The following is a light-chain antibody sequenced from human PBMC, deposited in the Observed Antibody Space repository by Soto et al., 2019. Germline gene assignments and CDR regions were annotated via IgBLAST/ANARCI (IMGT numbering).Light chain of an antibody. CDR3: QQYISSPLMYT. V-gene: IGKV3-20*01. CDR2: GAS. CDR1: QSVSSS. J-gene: IGKJ2*01. Sequence: VLTQSPGTLSLSPGERATLSCRASQSVSSSLAWYQKKPGQAPRLLIYGASSKATSIQDRFSGSGYGTDFTLTISRLEPEEFAVYYCQQYISSPLMYTFGQGTKLEIK.